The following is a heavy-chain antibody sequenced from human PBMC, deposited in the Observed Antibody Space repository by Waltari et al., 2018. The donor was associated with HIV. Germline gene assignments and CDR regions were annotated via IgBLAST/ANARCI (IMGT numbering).Heavy chain of an antibody. J-gene: IGHJ6*02. CDR1: GYPFTDNY. CDR2: SNPKSGGT. Sequence: QVELVQSGAEVKKPAASVKVSCTASGYPFTDNYIHWSRQAPGHGLEWMGWSNPKSGGTKHAQKFQGRVTMTRDTSMSTVYMEVSRLTSDDTAVYYCARGGASTTPRDYNYYGLDVWGQGTTVTVSS. CDR3: ARGGASTTPRDYNYYGLDV. D-gene: IGHD2-2*01. V-gene: IGHV1-2*02.